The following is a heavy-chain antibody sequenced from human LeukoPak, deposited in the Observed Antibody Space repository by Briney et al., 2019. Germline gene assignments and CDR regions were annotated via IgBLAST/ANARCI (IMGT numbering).Heavy chain of an antibody. V-gene: IGHV1-3*01. CDR1: GYTFTSYA. CDR2: INAGNGNT. CDR3: ARDQGYYYYGSGSYYDY. D-gene: IGHD3-10*01. Sequence: ASVKVSCKASGYTFTSYAMHWVRQAPGQRLEWMGWINAGNGNTKYSQKFQGRVTMTRDTSTSTVYMELSSLRSEDTAVYYCARDQGYYYYGSGSYYDYWGQGTLVTVSS. J-gene: IGHJ4*02.